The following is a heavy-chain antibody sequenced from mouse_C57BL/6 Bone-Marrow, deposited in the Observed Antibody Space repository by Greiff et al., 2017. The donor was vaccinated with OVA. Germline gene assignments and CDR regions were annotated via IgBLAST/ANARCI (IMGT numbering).Heavy chain of an antibody. D-gene: IGHD2-2*01. Sequence: VQLQQSGAELVKPGASVKLSCTASGFNIKDYYMHWVKQRTEQGLEWIGMIVPEDGETKYAAKFQGKATITADTSSNTAYLQLSSLTSEDTAVYYCALPLYYVYPFDYWGQGTTLTVSS. CDR3: ALPLYYVYPFDY. CDR2: IVPEDGET. V-gene: IGHV14-2*01. J-gene: IGHJ2*01. CDR1: GFNIKDYY.